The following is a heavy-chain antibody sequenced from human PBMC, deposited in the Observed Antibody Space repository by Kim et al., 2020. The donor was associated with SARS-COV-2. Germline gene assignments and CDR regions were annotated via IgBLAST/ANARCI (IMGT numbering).Heavy chain of an antibody. Sequence: SVKVSCKASGGTFSSYAISWVRQAPGQGLEWMGGIMPIFGTVNYAQKLQGRVTITADESTSTAYMELSSLRSEDTAVYYCATPGIAAADPFDYWGQGTL. CDR3: ATPGIAAADPFDY. CDR2: IMPIFGTV. D-gene: IGHD6-13*01. J-gene: IGHJ4*02. V-gene: IGHV1-69*13. CDR1: GGTFSSYA.